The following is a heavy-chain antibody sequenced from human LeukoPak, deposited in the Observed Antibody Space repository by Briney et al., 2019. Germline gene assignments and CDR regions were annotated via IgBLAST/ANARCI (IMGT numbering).Heavy chain of an antibody. CDR2: IIPIFGTA. CDR1: GGTFSSYA. CDR3: AREDYYDSSGYQGHY. Sequence: SVKVSCKASGGTFSSYAISWVRQAPGQGLEWMGGIIPIFGTANYAQKFQGRATITADESTSTAYMELSSLRSEDTAVYYCAREDYYDSSGYQGHYWGQGTLVTVSS. D-gene: IGHD3-22*01. V-gene: IGHV1-69*13. J-gene: IGHJ4*02.